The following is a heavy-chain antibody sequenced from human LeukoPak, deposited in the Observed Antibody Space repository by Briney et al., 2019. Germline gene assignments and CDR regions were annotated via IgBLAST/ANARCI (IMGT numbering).Heavy chain of an antibody. V-gene: IGHV3-7*01. CDR1: GFTSTNYW. CDR3: AGLREIPVFGVVTKSTSYFDY. Sequence: GGSPRLSCAASGFTSTNYWMSCVRQAPGKGRELVANIKQDISEKYYVDSMEGRFTISRDNGKDSLYLQMNSLRAEDTAVYYCAGLREIPVFGVVTKSTSYFDYWGQGALVTVSS. CDR2: IKQDISEK. D-gene: IGHD3-3*01. J-gene: IGHJ4*02.